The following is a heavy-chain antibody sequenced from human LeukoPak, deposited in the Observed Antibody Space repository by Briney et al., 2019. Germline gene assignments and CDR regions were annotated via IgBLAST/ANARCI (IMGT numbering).Heavy chain of an antibody. CDR1: GDSVSSSNTA. D-gene: IGHD6-13*01. Sequence: PSQTLSLTCAISGDSVSSSNTAWNWIRQSPSGGLEWLGRTFYRSKWYNDYTVSVKSRITINPDTSKNQFSLQLNSVTPEDTAVYYCARDPRGYSSSRAYYYYGMDVWGQGTTVTVSS. J-gene: IGHJ6*02. CDR2: TFYRSKWYN. V-gene: IGHV6-1*01. CDR3: ARDPRGYSSSRAYYYYGMDV.